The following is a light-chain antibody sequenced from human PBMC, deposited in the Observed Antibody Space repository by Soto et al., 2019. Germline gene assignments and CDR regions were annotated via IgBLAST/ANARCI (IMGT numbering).Light chain of an antibody. Sequence: EIVMTQSPGTLSVSPGERATLSCRASQSISSDLAWYQQKPGQAPRLLIYGASTRATAVPARFSGSGSGTEFTLTISSLQSEDFAFYFCQQYNNWPQWTFGQGTNVDIK. CDR3: QQYNNWPQWT. J-gene: IGKJ1*01. CDR1: QSISSD. V-gene: IGKV3-15*01. CDR2: GAS.